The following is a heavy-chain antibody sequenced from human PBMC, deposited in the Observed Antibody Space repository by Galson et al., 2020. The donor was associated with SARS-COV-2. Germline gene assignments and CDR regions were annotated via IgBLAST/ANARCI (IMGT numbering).Heavy chain of an antibody. Sequence: SETLSLTCTVSGGSVSSGSYYWSWIRQPPGKGLEWIGEINHSGSTNYNPSLKSRVTISVDTSKNQFSLKLSSVTAADTAVYYCARSSIAAAGGGVYYYYGMDVWGQGTTVTVAS. D-gene: IGHD6-13*01. CDR2: INHSGST. V-gene: IGHV4-61*01. J-gene: IGHJ6*02. CDR1: GGSVSSGSYY. CDR3: ARSSIAAAGGGVYYYYGMDV.